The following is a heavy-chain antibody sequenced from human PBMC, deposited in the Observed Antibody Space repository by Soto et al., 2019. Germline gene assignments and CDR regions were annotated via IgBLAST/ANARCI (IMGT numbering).Heavy chain of an antibody. CDR3: TGRHHVGVATADDYDC. CDR2: IDPRDSNT. J-gene: IGHJ4*02. D-gene: IGHD5-12*01. V-gene: IGHV5-51*01. CDR1: GFNFAPNYW. Sequence: GEYLKISCKGFGFNFAPNYWIAWARQMPGKGLEWVGIIDPRDSNTLYSPSFQGHVTISLDNSITTTYLQWSSLRPSDSAIYYSTGRHHVGVATADDYDCWGQGTLVTVSS.